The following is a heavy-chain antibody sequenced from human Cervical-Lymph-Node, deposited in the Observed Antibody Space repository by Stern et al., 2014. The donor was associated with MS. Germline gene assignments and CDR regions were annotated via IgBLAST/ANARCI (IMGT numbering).Heavy chain of an antibody. D-gene: IGHD2-2*01. V-gene: IGHV2-5*02. Sequence: QVTLRESGPTLVKPPQTLTLTCTFSGFSLSTSGVGVGWIRQPPGKALEWLAFIYWDDSKRYSPSLKNRLTITKDTSKNQVVLTMNNMDPVDTATFYCATHAPGVVPAALDFWGQGTLVTVS. CDR2: IYWDDSK. CDR1: GFSLSTSGVG. CDR3: ATHAPGVVPAALDF. J-gene: IGHJ4*02.